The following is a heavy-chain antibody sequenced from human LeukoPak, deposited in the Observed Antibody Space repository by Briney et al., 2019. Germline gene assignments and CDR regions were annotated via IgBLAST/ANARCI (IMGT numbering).Heavy chain of an antibody. D-gene: IGHD3-16*02. CDR2: IHYSGRT. J-gene: IGHJ4*02. CDR1: NGAMSTYY. Sequence: SETLSLTCTVSNGAMSTYYWNWIRQSPEKEREWIGCIHYSGRTNYNPSLKSRLSMSIDTSKNQFSLNLSSVTAADTAVYFCAKTPDLQLSFPQFDSWGQGTLVTVSS. V-gene: IGHV4-59*01. CDR3: AKTPDLQLSFPQFDS.